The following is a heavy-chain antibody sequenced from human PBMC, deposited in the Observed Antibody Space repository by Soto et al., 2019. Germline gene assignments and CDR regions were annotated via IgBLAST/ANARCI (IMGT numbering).Heavy chain of an antibody. J-gene: IGHJ3*02. CDR2: IYYSGST. CDR3: ARYSSSFRFAFDI. CDR1: GGSISSGGYY. Sequence: PSETLSLTCTVSGGSISSGGYYWSWIRQHPGKGLEWIGYIYYSGSTYYNPSLKSRVTISVDTSKNQFSLKLSSVTAADTAVYYCARYSSSFRFAFDIWGQGTMVTVSS. V-gene: IGHV4-31*03. D-gene: IGHD6-13*01.